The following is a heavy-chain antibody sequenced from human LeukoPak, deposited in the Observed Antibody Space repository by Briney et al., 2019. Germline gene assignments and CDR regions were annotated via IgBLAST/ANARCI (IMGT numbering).Heavy chain of an antibody. CDR3: ASPGYCSRGSCYGMYV. Sequence: SETLSLTCTVSPGSISSYYWRWIRQPPGKGLEWIGYIYYSGSTNYNPSLKSRVTISVDTSKNQFSLKLGSVTAADTAVYYCASPGYCSRGSCYGMYVWCQGTTVTVSS. CDR2: IYYSGST. V-gene: IGHV4-59*08. J-gene: IGHJ6*02. D-gene: IGHD2-15*01. CDR1: PGSISSYY.